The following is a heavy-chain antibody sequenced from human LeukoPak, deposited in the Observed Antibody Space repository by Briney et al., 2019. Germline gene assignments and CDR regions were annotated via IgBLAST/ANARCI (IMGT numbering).Heavy chain of an antibody. Sequence: GGDLNISCSCSGYSFTCYWMGLVRQMPGKGVEGMGIIYPWGSDNRDSPSIQGQVTISADKSMSTAYLHWSSLKASDTAMYYCARQSSQGYDFWSGYSLYYYMDVWGKGTTGTVSS. D-gene: IGHD3-3*01. CDR2: IYPWGSDN. J-gene: IGHJ6*03. V-gene: IGHV5-51*01. CDR3: ARQSSQGYDFWSGYSLYYYMDV. CDR1: GYSFTCYW.